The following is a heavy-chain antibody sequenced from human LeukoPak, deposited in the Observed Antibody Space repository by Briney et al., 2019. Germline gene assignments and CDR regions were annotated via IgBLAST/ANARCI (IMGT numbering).Heavy chain of an antibody. CDR3: ARTDIVVVPAAMGFDY. D-gene: IGHD2-2*01. J-gene: IGHJ4*02. CDR1: GGSISSGGYY. Sequence: PSETLSLTCTVSGGSISSGGYYWSWIRQHPGKGLEWIGYIYYSGSTYYNPSLKSRVTISVDTSKNQFSLKLSSVTAADTAVYYCARTDIVVVPAAMGFDYWGQGTLFTVSS. CDR2: IYYSGST. V-gene: IGHV4-31*03.